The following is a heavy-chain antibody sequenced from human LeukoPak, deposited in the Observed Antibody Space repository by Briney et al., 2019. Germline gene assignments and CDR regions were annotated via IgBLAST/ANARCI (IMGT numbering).Heavy chain of an antibody. CDR3: ARDQLRVQLERLPPQSVYYYYGMDV. CDR1: GFTFSSYS. D-gene: IGHD1-1*01. V-gene: IGHV3-21*01. Sequence: GGSLRLSCSASGFTFSSYSMNWVRQAPGKGLEWVSSISSSSSYIYYADSVKGRFTISRDNAKNSLYLQMNSLRADDTAVYYCARDQLRVQLERLPPQSVYYYYGMDVWGQGTTVTVSS. CDR2: ISSSSSYI. J-gene: IGHJ6*02.